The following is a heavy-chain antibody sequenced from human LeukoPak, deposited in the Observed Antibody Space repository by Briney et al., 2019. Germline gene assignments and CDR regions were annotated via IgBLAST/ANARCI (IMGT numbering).Heavy chain of an antibody. J-gene: IGHJ6*03. CDR2: ISSSGSTI. D-gene: IGHD5-18*01. Sequence: GGSLRLSCAASGFTFSDYYMNWIRQAPGKGLEWVSYISSSGSTIYYADSVKGRFTISRDNAKNSLYLQMNSLRAEDTAVYYCASQVTHYSYMDVWGKGTTVTVSS. V-gene: IGHV3-11*04. CDR3: ASQVTHYSYMDV. CDR1: GFTFSDYY.